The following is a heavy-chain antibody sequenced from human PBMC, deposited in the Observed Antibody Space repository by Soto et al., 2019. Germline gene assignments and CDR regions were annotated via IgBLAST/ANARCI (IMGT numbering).Heavy chain of an antibody. Sequence: SETLSLTCTVSGGSISSGGYYWSWIRQHPGKGLEWIGYIYYSGSTYYNPSLKSRVTISVDTSKNQFSLKLSSVTAADTAVYYCATVARRSSTRLSYFDYWGQGTLVTVSS. CDR1: GGSISSGGYY. V-gene: IGHV4-31*03. CDR3: ATVARRSSTRLSYFDY. D-gene: IGHD2-2*01. J-gene: IGHJ4*02. CDR2: IYYSGST.